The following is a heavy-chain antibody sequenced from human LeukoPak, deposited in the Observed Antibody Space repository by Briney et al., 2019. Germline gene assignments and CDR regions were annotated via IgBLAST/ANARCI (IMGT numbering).Heavy chain of an antibody. D-gene: IGHD6-13*01. CDR3: ARIGRSSWYDI. CDR1: VYTFSNYA. Sequence: GASVKVSCKASVYTFSNYAMNWVRQAPGQGLEWMGWINTNTGNPSYAQGFTGRFVFSLDTSVSTAYLQISSLKAEDTAVYYCARIGRSSWYDIWGQGTLVTVSS. CDR2: INTNTGNP. J-gene: IGHJ5*02. V-gene: IGHV7-4-1*02.